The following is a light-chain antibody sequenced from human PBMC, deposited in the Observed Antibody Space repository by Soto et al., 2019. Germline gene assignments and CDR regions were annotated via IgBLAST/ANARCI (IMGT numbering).Light chain of an antibody. J-gene: IGKJ5*01. CDR3: QQSSSSPIP. V-gene: IGKV1-5*03. Sequence: EIQMAQSPCALSASLVYRFTIACLASQSIRGWLAWYQQKPGKAPKLLIYTASTLENGVPSRFSGSGSGTDFTLTISRLEAEDFAVYYCQQSSSSPIPFGQGTRLEIK. CDR1: QSIRGW. CDR2: TAS.